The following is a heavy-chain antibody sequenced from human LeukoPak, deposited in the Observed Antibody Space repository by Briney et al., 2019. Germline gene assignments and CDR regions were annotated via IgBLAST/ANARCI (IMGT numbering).Heavy chain of an antibody. D-gene: IGHD6-13*01. CDR2: IYYSGST. CDR3: ARVMRYSSSWYKYYYYYYMDV. J-gene: IGHJ6*03. Sequence: TSETLSLTCTVSDGSISSSNYYWGWIRQPPGKGLEWIGSIYYSGSTYFNPSLKSRVTISVDTSKNQFSLKLSSVTAADTAVYYCARVMRYSSSWYKYYYYYYMDVWGKGTTVTVSS. CDR1: DGSISSSNYY. V-gene: IGHV4-39*07.